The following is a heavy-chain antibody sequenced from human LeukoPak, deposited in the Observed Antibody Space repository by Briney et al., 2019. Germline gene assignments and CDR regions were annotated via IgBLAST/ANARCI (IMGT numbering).Heavy chain of an antibody. CDR1: GFTFSSYS. CDR2: IKQDGSEK. D-gene: IGHD5-18*01. J-gene: IGHJ6*03. V-gene: IGHV3-7*01. Sequence: PGGSLRLSSAASGFTFSSYSMNWVRQAPGKGLEWVANIKQDGSEKYYVDSVKGRFTISRDNAKNSLYLQMNSLRAEDTAVYYCAREGYSYGYGERRLHYYYMDVWGKGTTVTGSS. CDR3: AREGYSYGYGERRLHYYYMDV.